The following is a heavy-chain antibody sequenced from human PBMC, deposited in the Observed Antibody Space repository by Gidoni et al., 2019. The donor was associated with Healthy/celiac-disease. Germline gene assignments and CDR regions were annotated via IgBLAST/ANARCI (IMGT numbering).Heavy chain of an antibody. Sequence: WVANIKQDGSEKYYVDSVKGRFTISRDNAKNSLYLQMNSLRAEDTAVYYCARVLIAARSFDYWGQGTLVTVSS. J-gene: IGHJ4*02. D-gene: IGHD6-6*01. CDR2: IKQDGSEK. V-gene: IGHV3-7*01. CDR3: ARVLIAARSFDY.